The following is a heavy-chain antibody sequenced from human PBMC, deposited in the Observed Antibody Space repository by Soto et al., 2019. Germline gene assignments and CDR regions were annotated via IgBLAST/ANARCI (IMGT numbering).Heavy chain of an antibody. J-gene: IGHJ5*02. Sequence: QVQLVQSGAEVKKPGSSVKVSCKASGGTFSSYAISWVREAPGQGLEWMGGIIPIFGTANYAQKFQGRGTITADESTSTAYRELSSLRSEDTAVDYCARGGPYCSGGSCYPLGTEFDPWGQGTLVTVAS. V-gene: IGHV1-69*01. CDR3: ARGGPYCSGGSCYPLGTEFDP. D-gene: IGHD2-15*01. CDR1: GGTFSSYA. CDR2: IIPIFGTA.